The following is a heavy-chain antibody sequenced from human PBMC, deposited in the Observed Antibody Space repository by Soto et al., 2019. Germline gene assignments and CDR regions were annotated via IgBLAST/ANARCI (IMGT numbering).Heavy chain of an antibody. J-gene: IGHJ4*02. CDR3: ARIRGWGWGGPNAY. V-gene: IGHV2-26*01. D-gene: IGHD7-27*01. Sequence: QVTLKESGPVLVKPTETLTLTCTVSGFSLSNARMSVSWIRQPPGKALEWLAHIFSNDAKSYSASLKSRLTITKDTSKRQVVLTMTNMDPVDTATYYCARIRGWGWGGPNAYWGQGTLVTVSS. CDR1: GFSLSNARMS. CDR2: IFSNDAK.